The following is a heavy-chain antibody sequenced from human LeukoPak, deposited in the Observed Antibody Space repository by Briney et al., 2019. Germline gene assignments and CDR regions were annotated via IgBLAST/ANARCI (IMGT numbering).Heavy chain of an antibody. V-gene: IGHV3-30*09. CDR1: GFIFSSYA. J-gene: IGHJ4*02. CDR2: ISSDGSNK. Sequence: GGSLRLSCAASGFIFSSYAMHWVRQAPGKGLEWVAFISSDGSNKYYADSVKGRFAISRDNSKNTLYLQMNSLRDEDTAVYYCDPHDRSSHFWGQGTLVTVSS. CDR3: DPHDRSSHF. D-gene: IGHD6-6*01.